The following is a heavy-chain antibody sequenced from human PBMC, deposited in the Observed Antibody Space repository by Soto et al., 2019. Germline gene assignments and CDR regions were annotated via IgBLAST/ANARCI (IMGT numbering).Heavy chain of an antibody. CDR2: IDPSDSYT. V-gene: IGHV5-10-1*01. Sequence: HGESLKISCKGSGYSFTSYWISWVRQMPGKGLEWMGRIDPSDSYTNYSPSFQGHVTISADKSISTAYLQWSSLKASDTAMYYCARQRASASSFDYWGQGTLVTVSS. CDR3: ARQRASASSFDY. J-gene: IGHJ4*02. D-gene: IGHD6-6*01. CDR1: GYSFTSYW.